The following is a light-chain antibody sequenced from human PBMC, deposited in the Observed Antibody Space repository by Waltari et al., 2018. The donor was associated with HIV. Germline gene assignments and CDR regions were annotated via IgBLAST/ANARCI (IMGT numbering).Light chain of an antibody. V-gene: IGLV2-11*01. Sequence: QSALTQPRSVSGSPGQSVPISCTGTASAIGYFDYVPWYQQYPGQAPKVIIYDVFQRPSGVPDRFTASKSGITASLTISGLQDEDEADYYCCSYAGTYTYVFGSGTTVTVL. CDR3: CSYAGTYTYV. J-gene: IGLJ1*01. CDR2: DVF. CDR1: ASAIGYFDY.